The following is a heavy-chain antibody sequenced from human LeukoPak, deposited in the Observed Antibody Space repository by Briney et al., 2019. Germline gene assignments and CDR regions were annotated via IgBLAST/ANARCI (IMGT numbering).Heavy chain of an antibody. CDR2: IYTSVST. D-gene: IGHD3-22*01. CDR3: ARQTYYYDSSGFGPHYYFDY. Sequence: SEPLSLTCTVSGGSISSYYWSWIRQPAGKGLEWIGRIYTSVSTNYNASLKSRVSMSVDTSKNQFSLKLSSVTAADTAVYYCARQTYYYDSSGFGPHYYFDYWGQGTLVTVSS. CDR1: GGSISSYY. J-gene: IGHJ4*02. V-gene: IGHV4-4*07.